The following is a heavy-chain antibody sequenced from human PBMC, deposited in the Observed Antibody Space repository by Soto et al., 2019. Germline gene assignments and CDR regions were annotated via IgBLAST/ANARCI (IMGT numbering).Heavy chain of an antibody. V-gene: IGHV4-4*02. D-gene: IGHD3-9*01. Sequence: SETLSLTCAVSGGSISSSNWWNWVRQPPGKGLEWIGEIYHSGSTNYNPSLKSRVTISVDKSKNQFSLKLSSVTAADTAVYYCARAPYYDFLTGSPIRGGRYFDDWGQGTRVTVS. CDR3: ARAPYYDFLTGSPIRGGRYFDD. CDR2: IYHSGST. J-gene: IGHJ4*02. CDR1: GGSISSSNW.